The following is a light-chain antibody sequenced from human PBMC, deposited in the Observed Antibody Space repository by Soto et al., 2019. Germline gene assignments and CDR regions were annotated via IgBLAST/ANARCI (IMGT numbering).Light chain of an antibody. Sequence: DIQMTQSPPTLSASVGDRVTITCRASQSISTWLAWYQQKPGKAPKLLIYKASSLESGVPSRFSGSGSGTDFTLTISSLQPDDFATYYCQQYKSYSRTFGQGTKVEIK. V-gene: IGKV1-5*03. CDR2: KAS. CDR3: QQYKSYSRT. J-gene: IGKJ1*01. CDR1: QSISTW.